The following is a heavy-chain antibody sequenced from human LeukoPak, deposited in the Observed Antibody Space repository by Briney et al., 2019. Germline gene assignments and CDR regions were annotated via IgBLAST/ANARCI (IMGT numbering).Heavy chain of an antibody. CDR1: GYTFTSYG. V-gene: IGHV1-18*04. J-gene: IGHJ4*02. D-gene: IGHD5-18*01. Sequence: ASVKVSCKASGYTFTSYGISWVRQAPGQGLEWMGWISAYNGNTNYAQKLQGRVTMTTDTSTSTAYMEVRSLRSDDTAVYYCARGRRGYSYGYCDYWGQGTLVTVSS. CDR2: ISAYNGNT. CDR3: ARGRRGYSYGYCDY.